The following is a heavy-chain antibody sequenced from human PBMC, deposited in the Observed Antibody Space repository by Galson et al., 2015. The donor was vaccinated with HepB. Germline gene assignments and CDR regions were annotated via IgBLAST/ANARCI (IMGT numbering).Heavy chain of an antibody. CDR3: SRMGDLSGYSSR. V-gene: IGHV1-46*03. CDR2: INPSVGSP. D-gene: IGHD6-13*01. CDR1: GYSFTRHF. Sequence: SVKVSCKASGYSFTRHFMHWVRQVPGQGLEWMGIINPSVGSPSYAQKFRGRVTMTRDTSTTTVYMQLTSLSSEDTAVYYCSRMGDLSGYSSRWGQGTLVTVSS. J-gene: IGHJ4*02.